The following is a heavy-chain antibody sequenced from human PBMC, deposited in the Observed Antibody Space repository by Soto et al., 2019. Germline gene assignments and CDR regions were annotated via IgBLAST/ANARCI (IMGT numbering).Heavy chain of an antibody. CDR2: IMPIFRTP. D-gene: IGHD1-7*01. J-gene: IGHJ6*02. CDR1: GGTFSTSA. V-gene: IGHV1-69*13. Sequence: QVQLEQSGAEVKKPGSSVKVSCKASGGTFSTSAISWVRQAPGQGLEWMGGIMPIFRTPDYAQKFQGRVTITGDESTSTAYLELSGLRSHDTAVYYCAREKDRQKLGGNYFYMLNVWGQGTTVTVSS. CDR3: AREKDRQKLGGNYFYMLNV.